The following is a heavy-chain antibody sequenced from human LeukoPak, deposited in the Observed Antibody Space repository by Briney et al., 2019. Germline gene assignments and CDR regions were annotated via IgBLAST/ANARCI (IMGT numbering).Heavy chain of an antibody. Sequence: PGGSLRLSCAASGFTFNKYSMNWVRQAPGKGLEWVSSISTSSSYIYYADSVKGRFTVSRDNAKNSLYLQMNSRRAEDTAVFYCARLRWEQTGYSSDYWGQGTLVTVSS. J-gene: IGHJ4*02. CDR1: GFTFNKYS. V-gene: IGHV3-21*06. CDR2: ISTSSSYI. D-gene: IGHD4-23*01. CDR3: ARLRWEQTGYSSDY.